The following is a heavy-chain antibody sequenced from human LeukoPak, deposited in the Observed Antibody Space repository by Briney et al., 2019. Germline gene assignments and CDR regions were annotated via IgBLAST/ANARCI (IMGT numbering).Heavy chain of an antibody. V-gene: IGHV6-1*01. Sequence: SQTLSLTCAISGDSVSSSSAVWNWIRQSPSRGLEWLGGTYYRSKWYNEYAVSVKSRITVNPDTSKNQFSLKLSSVTAADTAVYYCASWGAYCSSTSCYEAGYWGQGTLVTVSS. J-gene: IGHJ4*02. CDR3: ASWGAYCSSTSCYEAGY. D-gene: IGHD2-2*01. CDR1: GDSVSSSSAV. CDR2: TYYRSKWYN.